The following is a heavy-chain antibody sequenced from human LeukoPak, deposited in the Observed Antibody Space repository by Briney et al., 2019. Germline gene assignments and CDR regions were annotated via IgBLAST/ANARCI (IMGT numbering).Heavy chain of an antibody. Sequence: GRSPRLSCAASGFTVSSNYMSWVRQAPGKGLEWVSLIYSDGTTYYADSVKGRFTTSRDNSKNTLYLQMDSLRAEDTAVYFCATRAEGYYYGSGSYYGMDVWGQGTTVTVSS. J-gene: IGHJ6*02. CDR1: GFTVSSNY. CDR2: IYSDGTT. CDR3: ATRAEGYYYGSGSYYGMDV. V-gene: IGHV3-66*01. D-gene: IGHD3-10*01.